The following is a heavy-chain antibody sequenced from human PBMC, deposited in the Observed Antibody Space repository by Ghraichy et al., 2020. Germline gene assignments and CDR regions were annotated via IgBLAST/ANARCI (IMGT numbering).Heavy chain of an antibody. V-gene: IGHV4-59*01. Sequence: SETLSLTCTVSGASISSYCWSWIRQPPGKGLEWIAYICDSGTTNYTPSLKSRVTISVDTSKNQCSLKLSSVTAADTAVFFCARTTRRKRIAVAGRSLESLYFDFWGRGTPVTVSS. CDR3: ARTTRRKRIAVAGRSLESLYFDF. CDR1: GASISSYC. D-gene: IGHD6-19*01. CDR2: ICDSGTT. J-gene: IGHJ4*02.